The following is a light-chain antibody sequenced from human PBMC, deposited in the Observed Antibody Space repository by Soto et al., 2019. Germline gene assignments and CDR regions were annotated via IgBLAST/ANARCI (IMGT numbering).Light chain of an antibody. CDR3: QQYNSPT. J-gene: IGKJ1*01. Sequence: DIQMTQSPSSLSASVGDRVTITCQASQDIRNYLNWYQQKPGKAPKLLIYDASNLETGIPSRFSGSGSGTEFTLTISNLQPDDFATYYCQQYNSPTFGQGTKVDIK. CDR2: DAS. CDR1: QDIRNY. V-gene: IGKV1-33*01.